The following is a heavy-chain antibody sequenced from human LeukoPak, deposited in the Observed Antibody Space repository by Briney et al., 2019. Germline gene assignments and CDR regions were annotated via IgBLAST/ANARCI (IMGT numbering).Heavy chain of an antibody. V-gene: IGHV1-18*01. Sequence: ASVKVSCKASGYRFTSYGISWVRQAPGQGLEWMGWISSYNGNTNYAQKLQGRVTMTTDTSTTTAYMELRSLRPDDTAVYYCARDSTIFGVVPPQDYGMDVWGQGTTVTVSS. CDR3: ARDSTIFGVVPPQDYGMDV. D-gene: IGHD3-3*01. CDR2: ISSYNGNT. CDR1: GYRFTSYG. J-gene: IGHJ6*02.